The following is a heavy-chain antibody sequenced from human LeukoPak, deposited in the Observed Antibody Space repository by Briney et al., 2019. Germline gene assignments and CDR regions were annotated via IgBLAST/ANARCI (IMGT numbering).Heavy chain of an antibody. CDR1: GFTVSSNH. CDR3: ARGPAGYN. J-gene: IGHJ4*02. Sequence: GGSLRLSCAASGFTVSSNHMSWVRQAPGKGLEWVSVIYSGGSTDYADSVRGRFTISRDNLKNTLYLQMNTLRAEDTAVYYCARGPAGYNWGQGTLVTVSS. D-gene: IGHD1-1*01. V-gene: IGHV3-53*01. CDR2: IYSGGST.